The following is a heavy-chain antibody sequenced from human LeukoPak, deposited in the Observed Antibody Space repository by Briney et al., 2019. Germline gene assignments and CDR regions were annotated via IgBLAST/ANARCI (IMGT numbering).Heavy chain of an antibody. D-gene: IGHD3-22*01. J-gene: IGHJ4*02. V-gene: IGHV4-31*03. CDR1: GGSISSGGYY. Sequence: SETLSLTCTVSGGSISSGGYYWSWIRQHPGKGLEWIGYIYYSGSTYYNPSLKSRVTISVDTSKNQFSLKLSSVTAADTAVYYCASANDVSGYSTEVYFDYWGQGTLVTVSS. CDR2: IYYSGST. CDR3: ASANDVSGYSTEVYFDY.